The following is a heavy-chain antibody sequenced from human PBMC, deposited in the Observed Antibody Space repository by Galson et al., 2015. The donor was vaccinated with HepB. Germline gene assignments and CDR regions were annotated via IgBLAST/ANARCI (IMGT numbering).Heavy chain of an antibody. V-gene: IGHV1-69*13. Sequence: SVKVSCKASGGTFSSYAISWVRQAPGQGLEWMGGIIPIFGTANYAQKFQGRVTITADESTSTAYMELSSLRSEDTAVYYCARGDRVRNDGATYYDFWSGYYDYYYGMDVWGQGTTVTVSS. CDR2: IIPIFGTA. D-gene: IGHD3-3*01. CDR3: ARGDRVRNDGATYYDFWSGYYDYYYGMDV. J-gene: IGHJ6*02. CDR1: GGTFSSYA.